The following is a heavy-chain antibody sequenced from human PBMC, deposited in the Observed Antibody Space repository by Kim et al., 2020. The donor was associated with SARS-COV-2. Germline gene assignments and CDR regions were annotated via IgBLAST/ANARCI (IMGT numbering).Heavy chain of an antibody. D-gene: IGHD3-10*01. V-gene: IGHV4-4*02. CDR3: ARVVLDGSGSYWFDP. J-gene: IGHJ5*02. Sequence: SETLSLTCAVSGGSISSSNWWSWVRQPPGKGLEWIGEIYHSGSTNYNPSLKSRVTISVDKSKNQFSLKLSSVTAADTAVYYCARVVLDGSGSYWFDPWGQGTLVTVSS. CDR2: IYHSGST. CDR1: GGSISSSNW.